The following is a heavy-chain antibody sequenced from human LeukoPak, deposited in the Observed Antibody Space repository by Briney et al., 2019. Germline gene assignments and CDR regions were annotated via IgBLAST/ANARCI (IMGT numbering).Heavy chain of an antibody. Sequence: ASVKVSCKASGYTFTSYDINWVRQATGQGLEWMGWMNPNSGNTGYAQKFQGRATMTRNTSISTAFMELSSLRSEDTAVYYSARSPKGNTRLRPPKNWFDPWGQGTLVTVSS. D-gene: IGHD1-1*01. V-gene: IGHV1-8*01. CDR3: ARSPKGNTRLRPPKNWFDP. CDR1: GYTFTSYD. J-gene: IGHJ5*02. CDR2: MNPNSGNT.